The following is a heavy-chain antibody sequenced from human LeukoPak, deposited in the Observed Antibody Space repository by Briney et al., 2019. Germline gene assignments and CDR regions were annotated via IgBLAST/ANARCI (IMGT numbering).Heavy chain of an antibody. J-gene: IGHJ4*02. V-gene: IGHV4-59*08. Sequence: SETLSLTCTVSGGTISSYYWNWIRQPPGKGLEWIGYIHYSGGTEYNPSLKSRVTISVDTSKNQFSLKLSSVTAADTAVYYCARWYSSGWAFDYWGQGTLVTVSS. CDR2: IHYSGGT. D-gene: IGHD6-19*01. CDR3: ARWYSSGWAFDY. CDR1: GGTISSYY.